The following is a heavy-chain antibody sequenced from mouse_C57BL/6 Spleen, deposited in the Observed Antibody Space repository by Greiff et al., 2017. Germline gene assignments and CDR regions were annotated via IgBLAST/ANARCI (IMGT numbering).Heavy chain of an antibody. J-gene: IGHJ2*01. D-gene: IGHD4-1*01. CDR2: INPGSGGT. Sequence: QVQLKQSGAELVRPGTSVKVSCKASGYAFTNYLIEWVKQRPGQGLEWIGVINPGSGGTNYNEKFKGKATLTADKSSSTAYMQLSSLTSEDSAVYFCARRLANWGYFDYWGQGTTLTVSS. CDR1: GYAFTNYL. CDR3: ARRLANWGYFDY. V-gene: IGHV1-54*01.